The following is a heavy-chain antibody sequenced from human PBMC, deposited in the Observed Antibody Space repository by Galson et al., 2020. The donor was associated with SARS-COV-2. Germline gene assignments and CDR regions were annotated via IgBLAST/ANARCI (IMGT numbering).Heavy chain of an antibody. V-gene: IGHV1-18*01. CDR1: GYTFTSYG. D-gene: IGHD3-16*02. Sequence: ASVKVSCKASGYTFTSYGISWVRQAPGQGLEWMGWISAYNGNTNYAQKLQGRVTMTTDTSTSTAYMELRSLRSDDTAVYYCARLDWGSYRSGRSDVTNWFDPWGQGTLVTVSS. CDR3: ARLDWGSYRSGRSDVTNWFDP. CDR2: ISAYNGNT. J-gene: IGHJ5*02.